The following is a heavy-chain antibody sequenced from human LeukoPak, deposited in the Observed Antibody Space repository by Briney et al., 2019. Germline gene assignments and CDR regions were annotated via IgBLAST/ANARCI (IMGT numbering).Heavy chain of an antibody. CDR1: GDSINNYY. CDR3: ARVSSSWYQDWYFDL. Sequence: SETLSLTCTVSGDSINNYYWSWIRQPPGKGLEWIGYIYYSGSTNYNPSLKSRVTISVDTSKNQFSLKLSSVTAADTAVYYCARVSSSWYQDWYFDLWGRGTLVTVSS. V-gene: IGHV4-59*01. D-gene: IGHD6-13*01. J-gene: IGHJ2*01. CDR2: IYYSGST.